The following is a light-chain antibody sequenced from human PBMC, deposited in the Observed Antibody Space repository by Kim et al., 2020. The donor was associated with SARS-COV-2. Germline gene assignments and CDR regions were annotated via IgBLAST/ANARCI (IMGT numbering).Light chain of an antibody. CDR1: SSTIGAGYD. J-gene: IGLJ1*01. Sequence: QGVTIACTGSSSTIGAGYDVHWYQQLPGAAPKLLIYGNNNRPSGVPDRLSASKSGTSASLAITGLQAEDEADYYCQSYDSSLSAYVFGTGTKVTVL. V-gene: IGLV1-40*01. CDR3: QSYDSSLSAYV. CDR2: GNN.